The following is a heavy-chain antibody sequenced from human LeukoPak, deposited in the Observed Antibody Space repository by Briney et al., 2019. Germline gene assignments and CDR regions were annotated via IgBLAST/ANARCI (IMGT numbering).Heavy chain of an antibody. CDR1: GGSISSYY. D-gene: IGHD3-10*01. V-gene: IGHV4-59*01. CDR2: IYYSGST. CDR3: ARDGQGSGSYSWGARRLNAFDI. Sequence: SETLSLTCTVSGGSISSYYWSWIRQPPGKGLEWIGYIYYSGSTNYNPSLKSRVTISVDTSKNQFSQKLSSVTAADTAVYYCARDGQGSGSYSWGARRLNAFDIWGQGTMVTVSS. J-gene: IGHJ3*02.